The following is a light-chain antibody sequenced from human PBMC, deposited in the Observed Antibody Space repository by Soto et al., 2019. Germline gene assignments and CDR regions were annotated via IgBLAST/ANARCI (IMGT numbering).Light chain of an antibody. CDR1: QSVSSNF. V-gene: IGKV3-20*01. Sequence: EIVLTQYPGTLSLSPGDRATLSCRASQSVSSNFLAWYQQKPGQAPRLLIYGASIRATGIPDRFSGSGSGTDFTLTIRRLEPEDCAMYFCHQYGSSPRTFGQGTKVEIK. J-gene: IGKJ1*01. CDR3: HQYGSSPRT. CDR2: GAS.